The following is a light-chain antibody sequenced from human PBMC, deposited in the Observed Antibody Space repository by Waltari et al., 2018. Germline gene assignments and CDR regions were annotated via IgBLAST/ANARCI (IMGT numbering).Light chain of an antibody. CDR2: GAY. J-gene: IGKJ3*01. Sequence: DIQMTQSPPSLSTSVGDRVTITCRATQNFSTSLNWYQQKDGKAPNLLIYGAYTLERGVPSRLSGSRSGTDFTLTISSLRPEDFATYYCQQSYTAPFTFGPGTRVDLK. CDR3: QQSYTAPFT. CDR1: QNFSTS. V-gene: IGKV1-39*01.